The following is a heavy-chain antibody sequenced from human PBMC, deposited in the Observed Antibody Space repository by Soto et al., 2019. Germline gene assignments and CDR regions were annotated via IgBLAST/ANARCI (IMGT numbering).Heavy chain of an antibody. J-gene: IGHJ3*02. Sequence: HPGGSLRLSCAASGFTFSSYEMNWVRQAPGKGLEWVSYISSSGSTIYYADSVKGRFTISRDNAKNSLYLQMNSLRAEDTAVYYCARDYDSGGTTAFDIWGQGTMVTVSS. V-gene: IGHV3-48*03. D-gene: IGHD2-15*01. CDR1: GFTFSSYE. CDR3: ARDYDSGGTTAFDI. CDR2: ISSSGSTI.